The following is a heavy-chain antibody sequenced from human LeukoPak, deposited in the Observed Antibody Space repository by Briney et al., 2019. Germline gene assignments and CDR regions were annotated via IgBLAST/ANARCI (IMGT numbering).Heavy chain of an antibody. Sequence: PSETLSLTCTVSGGSISSYYWSWIRQPPGKGLEWIGYIYYSGSTNYNPSLKSRVTISVDTSKNQLSLKLSSVTAADTAAYYCARSRVAVTTGARVDYWGQGTLVTVSS. CDR2: IYYSGST. CDR1: GGSISSYY. D-gene: IGHD4-17*01. CDR3: ARSRVAVTTGARVDY. J-gene: IGHJ4*02. V-gene: IGHV4-59*08.